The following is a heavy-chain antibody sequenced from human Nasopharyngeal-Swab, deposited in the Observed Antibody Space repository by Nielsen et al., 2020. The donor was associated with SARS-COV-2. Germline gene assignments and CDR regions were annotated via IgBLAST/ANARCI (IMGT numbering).Heavy chain of an antibody. V-gene: IGHV1-18*01. CDR3: ARKVGAPRAWYFDL. J-gene: IGHJ2*01. CDR2: ISPYNGNT. D-gene: IGHD3-16*01. CDR1: GYTFSSYG. Sequence: VSVKVSCKTSGYTFSSYGISWVRQAPGQGLEWMGWISPYNGNTNYPQKFQGRVTVTADTSTSTAYLELRSLRSDDTAIYYCARKVGAPRAWYFDLWGRGTLVTVSS.